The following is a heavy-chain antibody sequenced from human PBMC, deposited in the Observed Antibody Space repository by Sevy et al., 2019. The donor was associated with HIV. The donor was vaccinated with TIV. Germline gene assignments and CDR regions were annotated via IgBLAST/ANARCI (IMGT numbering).Heavy chain of an antibody. V-gene: IGHV1-8*03. D-gene: IGHD3-22*01. CDR3: ARVRGITMITGGAFDI. Sequence: ASVKVSCKASGYTFTSYDINWVRQATGQGLEWMGWMNHNSGNTGYAQKFQGRVTITRKTSISTAYMELSSLRSEDTAVYYCARVRGITMITGGAFDIWGQGTMVTVSS. CDR1: GYTFTSYD. CDR2: MNHNSGNT. J-gene: IGHJ3*02.